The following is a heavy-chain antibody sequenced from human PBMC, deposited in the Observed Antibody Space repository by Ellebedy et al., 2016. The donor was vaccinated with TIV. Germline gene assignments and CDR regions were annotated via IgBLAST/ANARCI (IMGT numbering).Heavy chain of an antibody. J-gene: IGHJ5*02. CDR1: GFTFSSYE. CDR2: ISRSGSHI. D-gene: IGHD1-7*01. CDR3: ARALAGTWTYLDA. V-gene: IGHV3-48*03. Sequence: GESLKISCAASGFTFSSYEMNWVRQAPGKGLEWLSYISRSGSHIYYADSVKGRFSVSRDNAKNYIYLQMNSLRAEDTAFYYCARALAGTWTYLDAWGQGALVTVSS.